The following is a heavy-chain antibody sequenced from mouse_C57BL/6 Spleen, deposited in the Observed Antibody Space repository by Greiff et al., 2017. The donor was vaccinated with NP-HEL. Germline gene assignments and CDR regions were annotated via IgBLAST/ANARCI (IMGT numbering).Heavy chain of an antibody. CDR3: ARSLYYDYEGWFAY. V-gene: IGHV1-64*01. D-gene: IGHD2-4*01. CDR2: IHPNSGST. Sequence: VQLQQPGAELVKPGASVKLSCKASGYTFTSYWMHWVKQRPGQGLEWIGMIHPNSGSTNYNEKFKSKATLTVDKSSSTAYMQLSSLTSEDSAVYYCARSLYYDYEGWFAYWGQGTLVTVSA. CDR1: GYTFTSYW. J-gene: IGHJ3*01.